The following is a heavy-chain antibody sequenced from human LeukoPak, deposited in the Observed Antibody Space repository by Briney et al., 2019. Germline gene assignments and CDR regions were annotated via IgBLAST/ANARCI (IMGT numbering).Heavy chain of an antibody. CDR3: ARDLGVWFGEFVNYYYYYGMDV. CDR1: GFTFSSYA. D-gene: IGHD3-10*01. J-gene: IGHJ6*02. V-gene: IGHV3-30-3*01. CDR2: ISYDGSNK. Sequence: GGCLRLSCAASGFTFSSYAMHWVRQAPGKGLEWVAVISYDGSNKYYADSVKGRFTISRDNSKNTLYLQMNSLRAEDTAVYYCARDLGVWFGEFVNYYYYYGMDVWGQGTTVTVSS.